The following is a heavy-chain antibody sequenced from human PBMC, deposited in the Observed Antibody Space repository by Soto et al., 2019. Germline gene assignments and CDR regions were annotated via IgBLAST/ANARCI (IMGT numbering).Heavy chain of an antibody. CDR3: ARVLSGVVDHHFDY. Sequence: QVQLQESGPGLVKPSETLSLTCTVSGGSISVYYWSWIRQPPGKGLEWIGYIYNSGSTNSNPSLKSVVPISVDTSKNQFSLNLSSVTAADTAVYYCARVLSGVVDHHFDYWGQGTLVTVSS. CDR2: IYNSGST. V-gene: IGHV4-59*01. CDR1: GGSISVYY. D-gene: IGHD3-10*02. J-gene: IGHJ4*02.